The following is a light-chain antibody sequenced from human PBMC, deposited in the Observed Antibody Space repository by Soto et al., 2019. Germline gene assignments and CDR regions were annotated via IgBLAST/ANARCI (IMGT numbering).Light chain of an antibody. J-gene: IGLJ1*01. CDR3: SSYSTTNILV. V-gene: IGLV2-14*03. Sequence: QTALTPPASVSGSPGQSGTISCAGASGDVGSYEHVSWYQQHPGRAPKLILYDVNNRPSGVSNHFSRSKSGNTASLVNSGLQANDEADYYCSSYSTTNILVFGSGTKVT. CDR2: DVN. CDR1: SGDVGSYEH.